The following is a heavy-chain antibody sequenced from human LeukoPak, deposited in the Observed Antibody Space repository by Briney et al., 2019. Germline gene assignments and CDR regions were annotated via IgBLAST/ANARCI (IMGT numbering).Heavy chain of an antibody. CDR1: GYTFTSYA. V-gene: IGHV1-46*01. CDR2: IYPRDGST. CDR3: ARYQEGFDY. J-gene: IGHJ4*02. Sequence: ASVKVSCKASGYTFTSYAMNWVRQAPGQGLEWMGMIYPRDGSTSYAQKFQGRVTVTRDTSTSTVHMELSGLRSEDTAVYYCARYQEGFDYWGQGTLVTVSS.